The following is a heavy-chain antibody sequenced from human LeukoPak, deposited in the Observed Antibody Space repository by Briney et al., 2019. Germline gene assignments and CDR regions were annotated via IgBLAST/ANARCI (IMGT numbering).Heavy chain of an antibody. CDR2: IYSDGRT. J-gene: IGHJ6*01. CDR3: ARDRVAVTITLVRGMKREVSHYYGMDV. V-gene: IGHV3-53*01. Sequence: GGCLRLSCAASGFTASTNYMTGVRQAPGKGLEWVSIIYSDGRTYYADSVKGRFTISIDSSKNPLYLQMNNLRGEDTAVYYCARDRVAVTITLVRGMKREVSHYYGMDVWGQGTTVTVSS. CDR1: GFTASTNY. D-gene: IGHD3-10*01.